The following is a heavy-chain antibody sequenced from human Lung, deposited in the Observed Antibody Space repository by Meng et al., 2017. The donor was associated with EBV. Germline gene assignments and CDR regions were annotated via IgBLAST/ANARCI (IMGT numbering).Heavy chain of an antibody. CDR3: ASSDYYRSDY. Sequence: QDQLQQWGPGLLKPSETLSLPCAVYGGSISRSDWWSWVRQPPGKGLEWIGETSHSGSTNYSPSLKSRVTISLDKSKNQLSLKLNSVTAADTAVYYCASSDYYRSDYWGQGTLVTVSS. CDR2: TSHSGST. D-gene: IGHD3-22*01. J-gene: IGHJ4*02. CDR1: GGSISRSDW. V-gene: IGHV4-4*02.